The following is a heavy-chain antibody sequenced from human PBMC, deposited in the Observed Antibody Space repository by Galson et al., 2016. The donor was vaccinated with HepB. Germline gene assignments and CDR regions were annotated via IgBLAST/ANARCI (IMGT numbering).Heavy chain of an antibody. D-gene: IGHD1-14*01. CDR2: ISFDGSYK. Sequence: SLRLSCAASGFTFSTYGMDWVRQAPGKGLEWVAVISFDGSYKYYADSVKGRFTITRDNSKNTLYLQMNSLRTEDTAVYYCANGNHAEYSWWGQGTLVTVSS. CDR1: GFTFSTYG. V-gene: IGHV3-30*18. J-gene: IGHJ4*02. CDR3: ANGNHAEYSW.